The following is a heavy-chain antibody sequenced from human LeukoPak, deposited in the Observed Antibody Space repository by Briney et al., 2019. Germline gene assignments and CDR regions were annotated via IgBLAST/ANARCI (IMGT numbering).Heavy chain of an antibody. CDR2: IKEDGSEK. J-gene: IGHJ2*01. Sequence: GGSLRLSCAASGFTFSSYWMAWVRQAPGKGLEWVANIKEDGSEKYYVDSVKGRFTISRDNAKNTVYLEMNSLRAEDTAVYYCARGGLRNWYFDLWGRGTLVTVSS. CDR3: ARGGLRNWYFDL. V-gene: IGHV3-7*01. D-gene: IGHD5-12*01. CDR1: GFTFSSYW.